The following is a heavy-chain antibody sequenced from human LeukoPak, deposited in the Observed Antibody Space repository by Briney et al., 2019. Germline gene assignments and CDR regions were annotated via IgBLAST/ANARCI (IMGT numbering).Heavy chain of an antibody. Sequence: GASLKISCKGSGYSFNTYWIGWVRQMPGKGLEWMGIIYPGDSDTRYSPSFQGQVTMSADKSISTAYLQWSSLKASDTAMYYCARRQGCSSTACPPDYWGQGTLVTVSS. V-gene: IGHV5-51*01. D-gene: IGHD2-2*01. CDR2: IYPGDSDT. J-gene: IGHJ4*02. CDR3: ARRQGCSSTACPPDY. CDR1: GYSFNTYW.